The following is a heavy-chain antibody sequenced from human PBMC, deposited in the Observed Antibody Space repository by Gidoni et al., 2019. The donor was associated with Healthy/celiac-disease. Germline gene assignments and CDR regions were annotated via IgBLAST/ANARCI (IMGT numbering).Heavy chain of an antibody. CDR2: IKSKTDGWTT. J-gene: IGHJ6*02. V-gene: IGHV3-15*01. CDR3: TTDGGVKLTTVTHGDYYYYYGMDV. CDR1: GFTFSNAW. Sequence: EVQLVESGGGLVKPGGSLRLSCAASGFTFSNAWMSWVRQAPGKGLEWVGRIKSKTDGWTTDYAAHVKCRFTISRDDSKNTLYLQMNSLKTEDTAVYYCTTDGGVKLTTVTHGDYYYYYGMDVWGQGTTVTVSS. D-gene: IGHD4-17*01.